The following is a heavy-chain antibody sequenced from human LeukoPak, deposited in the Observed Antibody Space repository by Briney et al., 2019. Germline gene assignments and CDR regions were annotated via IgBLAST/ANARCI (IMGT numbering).Heavy chain of an antibody. Sequence: SETLSLTCAVYGGSFSGYYWSWIRQPPGKGLEWIGEINHSGSTNYNPSLKSRVTISVDTSKNQFSLKLSSVTAADTAVYYCARGREGSSWARASPPHAVWGQGTLVTVSS. D-gene: IGHD6-13*01. CDR3: ARGREGSSWARASPPHAV. V-gene: IGHV4-34*01. CDR2: INHSGST. CDR1: GGSFSGYY. J-gene: IGHJ4*02.